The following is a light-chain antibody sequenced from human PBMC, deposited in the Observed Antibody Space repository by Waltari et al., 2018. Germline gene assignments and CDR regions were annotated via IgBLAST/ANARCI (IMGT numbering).Light chain of an antibody. CDR3: QHYDGVPPWT. CDR1: RDINNY. Sequence: DIQMTQSPSSLSASVGDRVTITCQASRDINNYLNWYQQKPGKAPKLLIYDEATLETGVPSRFSGSGSGTDFVFTISRLQSEDIATYYCQHYDGVPPWTFGQGTRVDFK. J-gene: IGKJ1*01. V-gene: IGKV1-33*01. CDR2: DEA.